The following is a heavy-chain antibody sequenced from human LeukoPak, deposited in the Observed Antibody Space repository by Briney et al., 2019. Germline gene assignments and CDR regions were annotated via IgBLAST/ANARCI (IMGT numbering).Heavy chain of an antibody. CDR2: IYYSGST. V-gene: IGHV4-31*03. Sequence: PSETLSLTCTVSGGSISSGGYYWSWIRQHPGKGLEWIGYIYYSGSTYYNPSLKSRVTISVDTSTNQFSLKLSSVTAADTAVYYCARCSMIVGGRAFDIWGQGTMVTVAS. J-gene: IGHJ3*02. D-gene: IGHD3-22*01. CDR1: GGSISSGGYY. CDR3: ARCSMIVGGRAFDI.